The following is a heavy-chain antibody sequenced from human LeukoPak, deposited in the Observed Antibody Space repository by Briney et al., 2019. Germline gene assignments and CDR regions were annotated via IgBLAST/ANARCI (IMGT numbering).Heavy chain of an antibody. D-gene: IGHD4-23*01. CDR2: ISYDGSNK. CDR1: GFTFSSYA. Sequence: GGSLRLSCAASGFTFSSYAMHWVRQAPGKGLEWVAVISYDGSNKYYADSVMGRFTISRDNSKNTLYLQMNSLRAEDTAVYYCAREGEFTVESYYYYYYMDVWGKGTTVTVSS. CDR3: AREGEFTVESYYYYYYMDV. J-gene: IGHJ6*03. V-gene: IGHV3-30*01.